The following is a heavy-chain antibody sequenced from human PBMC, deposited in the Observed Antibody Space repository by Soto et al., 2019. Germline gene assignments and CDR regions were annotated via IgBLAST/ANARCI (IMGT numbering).Heavy chain of an antibody. Sequence: GGSLRLSCAASGFTFSSYAMSWVRQAPGKGLEWVSAISGSGGSTYYADSVKGRFTISRDNSKNTLYLQMNSLRAEDTAVYYCAKDRWGYCGGYCYSDYWGQGTLVTVSS. CDR3: AKDRWGYCGGYCYSDY. J-gene: IGHJ4*02. V-gene: IGHV3-23*01. D-gene: IGHD2-21*02. CDR1: GFTFSSYA. CDR2: ISGSGGST.